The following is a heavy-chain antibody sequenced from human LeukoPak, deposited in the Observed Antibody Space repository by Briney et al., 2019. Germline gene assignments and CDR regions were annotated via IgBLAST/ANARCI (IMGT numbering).Heavy chain of an antibody. CDR2: IIPIFGTA. V-gene: IGHV1-69*13. J-gene: IGHJ4*02. CDR3: ARDIWDRGTVTYFDY. D-gene: IGHD4-17*01. Sequence: AASVKVSCKASGGTFSSYAISWVRQAPGQGLGWMGGIIPIFGTANYAQKFQGRVTITADESTSTAYMELSSLRSEDTAVYYCARDIWDRGTVTYFDYWGQGTLVTVSS. CDR1: GGTFSSYA.